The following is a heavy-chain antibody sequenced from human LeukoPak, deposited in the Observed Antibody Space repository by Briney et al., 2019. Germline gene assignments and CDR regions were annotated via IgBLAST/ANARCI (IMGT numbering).Heavy chain of an antibody. CDR2: NYHGDSNT. Sequence: GESLKISRKGSGSSFSSYWHGLGRPMPGKGEEWGGINYHGDSNTRYSQSFHGQVTISANKSISTPNLQCSNLNDSHTAIYYCARAPDDVLDQWGEGTLVSVST. D-gene: IGHD1-1*01. CDR1: GSSFSSYW. CDR3: ARAPDDVLDQ. V-gene: IGHV5-51*01. J-gene: IGHJ4*02.